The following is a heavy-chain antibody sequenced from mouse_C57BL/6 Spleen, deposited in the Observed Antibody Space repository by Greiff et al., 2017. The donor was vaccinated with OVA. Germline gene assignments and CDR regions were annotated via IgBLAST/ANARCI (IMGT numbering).Heavy chain of an antibody. V-gene: IGHV1-59*01. J-gene: IGHJ3*01. CDR3: AREGTARATAWFAY. CDR1: GYTFNSYC. D-gene: IGHD3-3*01. CDR2: IDPSDSNT. Sequence: QVQLQQPGAELVRPGTSVKLSCKASGYTFNSYCMHWVKQRPGQGLEWIGVIDPSDSNTNYNQKFKGKATFTVDPSSRTAYMQLSILTSEASAVYDCAREGTARATAWFAYWGQGTLVTVSA.